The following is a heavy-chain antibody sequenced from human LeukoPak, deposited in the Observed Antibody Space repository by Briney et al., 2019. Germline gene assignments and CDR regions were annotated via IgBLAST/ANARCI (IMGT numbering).Heavy chain of an antibody. V-gene: IGHV4-39*01. D-gene: IGHD6-13*01. Sequence: SETLSHTCTVSGGSISSSSYYWGWIRQPPGKGLEWIGSIYYSGSTYYNPSLKSRVTISVDTSKNQFSLKLSSVTAADTAVYYCGVVQLAHFDYWGQGTLVTVSS. CDR1: GGSISSSSYY. CDR2: IYYSGST. CDR3: GVVQLAHFDY. J-gene: IGHJ4*02.